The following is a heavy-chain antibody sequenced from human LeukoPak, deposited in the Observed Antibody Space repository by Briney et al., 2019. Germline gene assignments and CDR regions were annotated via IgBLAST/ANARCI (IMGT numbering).Heavy chain of an antibody. CDR2: ISDSGSKT. J-gene: IGHJ6*04. CDR1: GFTFNSYA. V-gene: IGHV3-23*01. CDR3: AKRILTGYPNYGMDV. Sequence: PGGSLRLSCAASGFTFNSYAMSWARQAPGQGLECVSAISDSGSKTYYADSVKGRFTISRDNSKNTLYLQMNSLRAEDTAVYYCAKRILTGYPNYGMDVWGKGTTVTVSS. D-gene: IGHD3-9*01.